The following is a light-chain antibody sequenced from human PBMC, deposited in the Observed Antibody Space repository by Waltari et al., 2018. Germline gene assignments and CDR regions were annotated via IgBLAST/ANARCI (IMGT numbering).Light chain of an antibody. Sequence: EIVLTQSPGTLSLAPGERATLSCRASQSVSSRYLAWYQQKPGQAPRLLIFGASSRATGIPDRFSGSGSGTDFTLTISRLEPEDFAVYYCQQYGSSPRYTFGQGTKVEIK. CDR3: QQYGSSPRYT. CDR1: QSVSSRY. J-gene: IGKJ2*01. CDR2: GAS. V-gene: IGKV3-20*01.